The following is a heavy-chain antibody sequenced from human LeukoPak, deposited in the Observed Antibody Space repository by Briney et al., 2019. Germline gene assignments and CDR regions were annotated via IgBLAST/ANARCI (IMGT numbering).Heavy chain of an antibody. CDR2: IYYSGST. J-gene: IGHJ3*02. D-gene: IGHD3-9*01. Sequence: SETLSLTCTVSGGSISSYYWSWIRQPPGKGLEWIGYIYYSGSTNYNPSLKSRVTISVDTSKNQFSLKLSSVTAADTAVYYCARDLGLNYDILTGYPGPDAFDIWGQGTMVTVSS. V-gene: IGHV4-59*01. CDR3: ARDLGLNYDILTGYPGPDAFDI. CDR1: GGSISSYY.